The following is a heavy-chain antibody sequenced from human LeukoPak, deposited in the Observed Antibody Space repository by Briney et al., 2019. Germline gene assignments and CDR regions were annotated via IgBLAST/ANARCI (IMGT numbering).Heavy chain of an antibody. D-gene: IGHD3-22*01. V-gene: IGHV1-69*01. CDR1: GGTFSSYA. Sequence: ASVKVSCKASGGTFSSYAISWVRQAPGQGLEWMGGIIPIFGTANYAQKFQGRVTITADESTSTAYMELSSLRSEDTAVYYCARDRHEVYYDSSGYHYTGSDFDYWGQGTLVTVSS. CDR2: IIPIFGTA. CDR3: ARDRHEVYYDSSGYHYTGSDFDY. J-gene: IGHJ4*02.